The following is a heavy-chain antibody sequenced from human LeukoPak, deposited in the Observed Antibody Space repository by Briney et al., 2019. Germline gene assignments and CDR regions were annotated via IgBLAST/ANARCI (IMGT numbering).Heavy chain of an antibody. D-gene: IGHD3-3*01. CDR1: GFSFNIYA. J-gene: IGHJ5*01. Sequence: GGSLRLTCAASGFSFNIYAMGWVRQAPGKGLEWVSVIGSGSVDKHYADTVRGRFDISRDNSKNRLFLQMNSLRVEDSGVYSCAKRVPLTALDSWGQGTLVTVSS. CDR3: AKRVPLTALDS. CDR2: IGSGSVDK. V-gene: IGHV3-23*01.